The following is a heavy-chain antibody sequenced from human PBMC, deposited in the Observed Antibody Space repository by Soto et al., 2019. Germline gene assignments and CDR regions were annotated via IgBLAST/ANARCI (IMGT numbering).Heavy chain of an antibody. J-gene: IGHJ6*02. D-gene: IGHD2-15*01. CDR2: IYHNGST. CDR3: ARALYCSGGSCSPLRGMDV. Sequence: SETLSLTCAVSGYSISSGYYWGWIRQPPGKGLEWIGTIYHNGSTYYNPSLKSRVTISVDTSKNQFSLKVNSVTAADTAVYYCARALYCSGGSCSPLRGMDVWGLGTTITVSS. V-gene: IGHV4-38-2*01. CDR1: GYSISSGYY.